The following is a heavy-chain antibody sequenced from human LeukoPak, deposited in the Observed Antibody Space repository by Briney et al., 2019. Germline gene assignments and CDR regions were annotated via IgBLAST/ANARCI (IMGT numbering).Heavy chain of an antibody. CDR2: IYTSGST. CDR1: GGSISSGSYY. Sequence: SETLSLTCTVSGGSISSGSYYWSWIRQPAGKGLEWIGRIYTSGSTNYNPSLKSRVTISVDTSKNQFSLKLSSVTAADTAVYYCARELQSVDYWGQGTLVTVSS. V-gene: IGHV4-61*02. D-gene: IGHD4-11*01. CDR3: ARELQSVDY. J-gene: IGHJ4*02.